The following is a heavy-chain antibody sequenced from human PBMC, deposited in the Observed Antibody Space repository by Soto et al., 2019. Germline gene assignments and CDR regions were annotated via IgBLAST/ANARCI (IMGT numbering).Heavy chain of an antibody. CDR3: ARDPHSGYDPDYYYYYGMDV. CDR1: GGTFRTAA. V-gene: IGHV1-69*06. CDR2: IMPVFRTP. J-gene: IGHJ6*02. Sequence: ASVTVSCKASGGTFRTAAIIWVRQAPGQGLEWMGGIMPVFRTPNYAQKFQGRVTITADKSTSTAYMELSSLRSEDTAVYYCARDPHSGYDPDYYYYYGMDVWGQGTTVTVSS. D-gene: IGHD5-12*01.